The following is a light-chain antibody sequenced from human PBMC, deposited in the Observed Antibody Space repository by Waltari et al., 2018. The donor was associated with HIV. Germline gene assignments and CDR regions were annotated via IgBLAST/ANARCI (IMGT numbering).Light chain of an antibody. CDR3: ASGEDSLNGWV. CDR1: TTNIRIKT. V-gene: IGLV1-44*01. J-gene: IGLJ3*02. Sequence: QSVVTQPPSVSGTPGQTVTISCSGSTTNIRIKTVNWYQHLPGTASKRLIYGNYQPPTGAPDRFSASKSGTSASLAIIGLKSDGGAYYYCASGEDSLNGWVFGGGTRLTFL. CDR2: GNY.